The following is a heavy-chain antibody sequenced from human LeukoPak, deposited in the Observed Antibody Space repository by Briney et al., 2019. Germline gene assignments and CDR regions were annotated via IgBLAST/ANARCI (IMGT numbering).Heavy chain of an antibody. CDR2: IKGDGISI. V-gene: IGHV3-74*01. CDR1: GFTFSSYW. CDR3: ASSFTTEGYNWFDP. Sequence: GGSLRLSCAASGFTFSSYWMHWVRQAPGKGLVWVSRIKGDGISINYADSVKGRFTISRDNANNTLYLQMNSLRVEDTAVYYCASSFTTEGYNWFDPWGQGTLVTVSS. J-gene: IGHJ5*02. D-gene: IGHD2/OR15-2a*01.